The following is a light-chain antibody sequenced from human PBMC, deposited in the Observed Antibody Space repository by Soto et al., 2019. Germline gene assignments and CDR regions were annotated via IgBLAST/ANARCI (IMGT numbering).Light chain of an antibody. J-gene: IGLJ1*01. V-gene: IGLV2-23*01. Sequence: QSVLNQPASVSGSPGQWITISCTGTSNDVGSYNLVSWYQHHPGKAPKLMIFEGSKRPSGVSNRFSGSKSGNTASLTISGLQAEDEADFYCCSYAGSNYYVFGTGTKVPVL. CDR3: CSYAGSNYYV. CDR1: SNDVGSYNL. CDR2: EGS.